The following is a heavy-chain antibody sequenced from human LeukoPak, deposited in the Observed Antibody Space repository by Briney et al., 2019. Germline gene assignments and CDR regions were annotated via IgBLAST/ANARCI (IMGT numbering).Heavy chain of an antibody. Sequence: GGSLRLSCAPSGFTFSSYAMSWVRHAPGEGLEWVSTISPSGGSTFYADSVKGRFTIFRDNSKNTLYLYINTLRVVDTAVSYFAKDPYSGSRRGFDYGGQGTLVAASS. J-gene: IGHJ4*02. CDR1: GFTFSSYA. CDR2: ISPSGGST. V-gene: IGHV3-23*01. D-gene: IGHD1-26*01. CDR3: AKDPYSGSRRGFDY.